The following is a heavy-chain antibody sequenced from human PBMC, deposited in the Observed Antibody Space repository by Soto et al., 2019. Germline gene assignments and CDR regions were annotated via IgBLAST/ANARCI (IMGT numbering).Heavy chain of an antibody. CDR2: IRSKANSYAT. CDR3: TRLVLGSVVY. V-gene: IGHV3-73*02. J-gene: IGHJ4*02. D-gene: IGHD2-15*01. CDR1: GFTFSGST. Sequence: EVQLVESGGGLVQPGGSLKLSCAASGFTFSGSTMHWVRQASGKGLEWVGRIRSKANSYATAYAASVKGRFTISRDDSKNTAYLQMNSLKTEDTAVYYCTRLVLGSVVYWGQGTLVTVPS.